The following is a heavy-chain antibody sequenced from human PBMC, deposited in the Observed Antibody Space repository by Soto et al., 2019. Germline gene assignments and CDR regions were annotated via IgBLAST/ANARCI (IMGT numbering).Heavy chain of an antibody. CDR3: ARYGGPSLAHNWFDA. D-gene: IGHD3-16*01. Sequence: GESLKISCEGSGYTFTSQWIAWVRQMPGKGLEFMGIILPANSDTRYSPSFVGQVTFSVDLSISTAYLQWSSLKASDSAMYYCARYGGPSLAHNWFDAWGQGTQVTVSS. J-gene: IGHJ5*02. V-gene: IGHV5-51*01. CDR1: GYTFTSQW. CDR2: ILPANSDT.